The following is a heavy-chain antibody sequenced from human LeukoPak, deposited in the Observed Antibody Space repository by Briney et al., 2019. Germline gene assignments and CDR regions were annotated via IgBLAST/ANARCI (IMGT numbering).Heavy chain of an antibody. Sequence: SETLSLTCSVSGGTVSGGSISSGNYYWSWIRRPAGKGLEWIGRIHLSGSTKYNPSLKSRVTISVDTSKNQFSLKLSSVTAADTAVYYCARDDGAVAGTRGYMDVWGKGTTVTVSS. CDR1: GGSISSGNYY. CDR2: IHLSGST. J-gene: IGHJ6*03. CDR3: ARDDGAVAGTRGYMDV. D-gene: IGHD6-19*01. V-gene: IGHV4-61*10.